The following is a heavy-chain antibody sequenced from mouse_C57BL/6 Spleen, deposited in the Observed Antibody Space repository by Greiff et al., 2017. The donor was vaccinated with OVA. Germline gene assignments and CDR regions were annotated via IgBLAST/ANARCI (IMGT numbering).Heavy chain of an antibody. V-gene: IGHV1-63*01. CDR1: GYTFTNYW. D-gene: IGHD2-5*01. J-gene: IGHJ2*01. CDR3: ARQGYSNYSFDY. CDR2: IYPGGGYT. Sequence: VKLQESGAELVRPGTSVKMSCKASGYTFTNYWIGWAKQRPGHGLEWIGDIYPGGGYTNYNEKFKGKATLTADKSSSTAYMQFSSLTSEDSAIYYCARQGYSNYSFDYWGQGTTLTVSS.